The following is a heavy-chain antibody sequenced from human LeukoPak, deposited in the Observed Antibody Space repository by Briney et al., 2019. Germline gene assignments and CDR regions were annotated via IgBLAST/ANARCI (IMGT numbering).Heavy chain of an antibody. CDR2: IYHSGTT. Sequence: SETLSLTCTVSGGSISSSSYYWGWIRQPPGKGLEWIGSIYHSGTTYYNPSLKSRVTISIDTSNNQFSLRLTSVTAADTAVYYCARGPNYYDSGGYQNYFDYWGQGTLVTVSS. D-gene: IGHD3-22*01. J-gene: IGHJ4*02. CDR1: GGSISSSSYY. V-gene: IGHV4-39*07. CDR3: ARGPNYYDSGGYQNYFDY.